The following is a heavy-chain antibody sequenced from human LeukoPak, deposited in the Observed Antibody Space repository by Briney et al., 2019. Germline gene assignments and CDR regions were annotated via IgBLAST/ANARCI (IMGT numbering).Heavy chain of an antibody. V-gene: IGHV3-74*01. CDR2: INSDGSST. CDR1: GFTFSSYW. Sequence: GGSLRLSCAASGFTFSSYWMHWVRQAPGKGLVWVSRINSDGSSTSYADSVKGRFTISRDNAKNTLYLQMNSLRAEDTAVYYCARAYCGGDCYSFLGSDYWGQGTLVTVSS. D-gene: IGHD2-21*02. J-gene: IGHJ4*02. CDR3: ARAYCGGDCYSFLGSDY.